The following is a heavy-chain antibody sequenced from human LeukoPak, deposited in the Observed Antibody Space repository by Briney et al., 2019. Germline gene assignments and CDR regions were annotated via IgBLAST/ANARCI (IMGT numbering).Heavy chain of an antibody. CDR3: ARSKRICSGGSCYRSPEYYYYGMDV. CDR2: INPSGGST. D-gene: IGHD2-15*01. V-gene: IGHV1-46*01. Sequence: ASVKVSCKASGYTFINYYMHWVRQAPGQGLEWMGIINPSGGSTRYAQKFQGRVTMTRDTSTSTVYMELRSLRSDDTAVYYCARSKRICSGGSCYRSPEYYYYGMDVWGQGTTVTVSS. J-gene: IGHJ6*02. CDR1: GYTFINYY.